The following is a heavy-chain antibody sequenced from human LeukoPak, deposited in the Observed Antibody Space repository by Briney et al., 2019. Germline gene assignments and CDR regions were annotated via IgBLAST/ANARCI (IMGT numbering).Heavy chain of an antibody. J-gene: IGHJ5*02. Sequence: GGSLRLSCAASGFTFTTSAMNWVRQAPGKGLEWVSGISGSGTSTYYAGSVKGRFTISRDNSKNTLYLQMNSLRAEDTAVYYCAKPSWNPESDWIDPWGRGTLVIVSS. D-gene: IGHD1-1*01. CDR1: GFTFTTSA. V-gene: IGHV3-23*01. CDR3: AKPSWNPESDWIDP. CDR2: ISGSGTST.